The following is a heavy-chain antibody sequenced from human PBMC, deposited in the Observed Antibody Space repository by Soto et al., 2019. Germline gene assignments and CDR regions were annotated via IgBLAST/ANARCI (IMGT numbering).Heavy chain of an antibody. V-gene: IGHV3-33*01. CDR2: IWYDGSNK. CDR1: GFTFSSYG. CDR3: ARGDYGDYVFVY. Sequence: QVQLVESGGGVVQPWRSLRLSCAASGFTFSSYGMHWVRQAAGKGLEWVAVIWYDGSNKYYADSVKSRFTISRDNSKNTLYLQMNSLRAEDTAVYYCARGDYGDYVFVYWGQGTLVTVSS. D-gene: IGHD4-17*01. J-gene: IGHJ4*02.